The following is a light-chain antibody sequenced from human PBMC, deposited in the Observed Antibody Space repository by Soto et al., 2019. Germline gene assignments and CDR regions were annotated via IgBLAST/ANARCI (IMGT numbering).Light chain of an antibody. V-gene: IGLV1-47*01. CDR2: MNN. CDR1: TPNIGSNY. CDR3: AAWDDSLSGRV. J-gene: IGLJ2*01. Sequence: QAVVTQPPSASGTPGQRVTISCSGSTPNIGSNYVYWYQQLPGTAPKLLIYMNNQRPSGVPDRFSGSKSGTSASLAISGLRSEDEADYYCAAWDDSLSGRVFGGGTKVTVL.